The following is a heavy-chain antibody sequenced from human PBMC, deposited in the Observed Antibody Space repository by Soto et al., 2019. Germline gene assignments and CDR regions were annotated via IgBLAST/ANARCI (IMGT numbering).Heavy chain of an antibody. V-gene: IGHV3-21*01. Sequence: EVQLVESGGGLVKPGGSLRLSCAASGFTFSSYSMNWVRQAPGKGLEWVSSISSSSSYIYYADSVKGRFTISRDNAKNSLDRQMNSRRAEDTAVYYCAREVVEWFGRGRPYYYGMDVWGQGTTVTVSS. J-gene: IGHJ6*02. CDR3: AREVVEWFGRGRPYYYGMDV. CDR1: GFTFSSYS. CDR2: ISSSSSYI. D-gene: IGHD3-3*01.